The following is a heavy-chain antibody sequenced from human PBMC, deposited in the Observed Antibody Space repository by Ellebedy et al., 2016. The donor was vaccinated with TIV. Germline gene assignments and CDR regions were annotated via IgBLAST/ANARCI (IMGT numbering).Heavy chain of an antibody. Sequence: LRLSXTVSGGSISSGDYYWSWIRQPPGKGLEWIGYIYYSGSTYYNPSLKSRVTISVDTSKNQFSLKLSSVTAADTAVYYCAREGYSYGYVLGIAVAGHFDYWGQGTLVTVSS. CDR2: IYYSGST. CDR1: GGSISSGDYY. J-gene: IGHJ4*02. V-gene: IGHV4-30-4*01. D-gene: IGHD6-19*01. CDR3: AREGYSYGYVLGIAVAGHFDY.